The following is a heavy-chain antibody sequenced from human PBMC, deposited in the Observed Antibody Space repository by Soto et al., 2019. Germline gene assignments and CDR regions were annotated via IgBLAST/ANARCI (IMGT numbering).Heavy chain of an antibody. J-gene: IGHJ1*01. CDR2: ISGSGVST. Sequence: GGALRLSCAASGVTFSSDAMSWVRQAPGKGLEWVSAISGSGVSTYYADSVKGRFTISRDNSKNTLYLQMNSLRAEDTAVYYCAKELHTSSGWSQLIYRGQGTLVPVSS. D-gene: IGHD6-19*01. CDR3: AKELHTSSGWSQLIY. CDR1: GVTFSSDA. V-gene: IGHV3-23*01.